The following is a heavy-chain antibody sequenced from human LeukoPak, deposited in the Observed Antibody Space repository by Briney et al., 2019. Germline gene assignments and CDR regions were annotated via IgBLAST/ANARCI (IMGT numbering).Heavy chain of an antibody. CDR3: ASGYGDYPFDY. CDR1: GFTFSSYG. V-gene: IGHV3-53*01. CDR2: IYSGGST. D-gene: IGHD4-17*01. J-gene: IGHJ4*02. Sequence: GGTLRLSCAASGFTFSSYGMSWVRQAPGKGLEWVSVIYSGGSTYYADSVKGRFTISRDNSKNTLYLQMNRLRAEDTAVYYCASGYGDYPFDYWGQGTLVTVSS.